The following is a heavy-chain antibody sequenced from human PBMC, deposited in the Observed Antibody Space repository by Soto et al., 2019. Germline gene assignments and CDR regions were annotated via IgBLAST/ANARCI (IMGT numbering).Heavy chain of an antibody. CDR3: ARDRLVPRGWFDP. J-gene: IGHJ5*02. Sequence: SETLSLTCTVSGGSISSGDYYWSWIRQPPGKGLEWIGYTYYSGSSYYNPSLKSRVTISVDTSKNQFSLKLSSVTAADTAVYYCARDRLVPRGWFDPWGQGTLVTVSS. CDR2: TYYSGSS. D-gene: IGHD3-10*01. CDR1: GGSISSGDYY. V-gene: IGHV4-30-4*01.